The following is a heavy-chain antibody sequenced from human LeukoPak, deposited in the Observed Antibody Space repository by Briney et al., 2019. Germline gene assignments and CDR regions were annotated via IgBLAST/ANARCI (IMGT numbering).Heavy chain of an antibody. Sequence: GGSLRLSCAASGFTFSSYAMHWVRQAPGKGLEWVAVISYDGSNKYYADSVKGRFTISRDNSKNTLYPQMNSLRAEDTAVYYCARLFRVVVPAANTHFDYWGQGTLVTVSS. J-gene: IGHJ4*02. D-gene: IGHD2-2*01. CDR2: ISYDGSNK. V-gene: IGHV3-30-3*01. CDR1: GFTFSSYA. CDR3: ARLFRVVVPAANTHFDY.